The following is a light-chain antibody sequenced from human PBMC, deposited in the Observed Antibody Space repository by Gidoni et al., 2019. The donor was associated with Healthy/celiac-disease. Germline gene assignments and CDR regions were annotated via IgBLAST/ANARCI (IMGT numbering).Light chain of an antibody. CDR3: QQYYSTPLT. Sequence: DLFIPPSPDSLAVSLGERATINCKSSQSVFYSSNNKNYLAWYQQKPGQPPKLPIYWESTRESGVPDRFSGSGSGTDFTLTISSLQAEDGAVYYCQQYYSTPLTFGGXTKVEIK. J-gene: IGKJ4*01. CDR1: QSVFYSSNNKNY. V-gene: IGKV4-1*01. CDR2: WES.